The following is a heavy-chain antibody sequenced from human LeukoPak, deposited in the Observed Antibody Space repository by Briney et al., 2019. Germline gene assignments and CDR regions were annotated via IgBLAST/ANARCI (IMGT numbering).Heavy chain of an antibody. CDR1: GFTFSDYW. V-gene: IGHV3-7*01. Sequence: PGGSLRLSCAASGFTFSDYWINWVRQAPGKGLEWLANINKDGSKKDYVDSVKGRFTISRDNAKNSLSLQMDSLRVEGTAVYHCVRDAPGREGPHYWGQGILVTVSS. D-gene: IGHD1-26*01. CDR2: INKDGSKK. CDR3: VRDAPGREGPHY. J-gene: IGHJ4*02.